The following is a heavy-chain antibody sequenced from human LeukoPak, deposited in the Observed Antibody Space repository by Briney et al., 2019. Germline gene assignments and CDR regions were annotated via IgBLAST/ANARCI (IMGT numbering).Heavy chain of an antibody. D-gene: IGHD3-10*01. J-gene: IGHJ6*03. V-gene: IGHV4-59*01. CDR1: SGSISSYY. Sequence: PSETLSLTCTVSSGSISSYYWSWIRQPPGKGLEWIGYIYYSGSTNYNPSLKSRVTISVDTSKNQFSLKLSSVTAADTAVYYCARFMVYYYYMDVWGKGTTVTVSS. CDR2: IYYSGST. CDR3: ARFMVYYYYMDV.